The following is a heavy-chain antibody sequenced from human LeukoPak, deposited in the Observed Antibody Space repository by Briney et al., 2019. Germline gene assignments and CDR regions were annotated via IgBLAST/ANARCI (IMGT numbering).Heavy chain of an antibody. CDR1: GYTFTDYY. CDR3: AITGYDSSGYNWFDP. CDR2: IIPIFGTA. J-gene: IGHJ5*02. V-gene: IGHV1-69*13. D-gene: IGHD3-22*01. Sequence: GASVKVSCKASGYTFTDYYMHWVRLAPGQGLEWMGGIIPIFGTANYAQKFQGRVTITADESTSTAYMELSSLRSDDTAVYYCAITGYDSSGYNWFDPWGQGTLVTVSS.